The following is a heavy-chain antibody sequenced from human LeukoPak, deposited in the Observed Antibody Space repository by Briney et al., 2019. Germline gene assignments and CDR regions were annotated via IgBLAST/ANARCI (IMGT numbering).Heavy chain of an antibody. D-gene: IGHD2-2*01. V-gene: IGHV3-21*01. CDR1: GFTFSSYS. CDR2: ISSSSSYI. J-gene: IGHJ5*01. Sequence: PGGSLRLSCAASGFTFSSYSMNWVRQAPGKGLEWVSSISSSSSYIYYADSLKGRFTISRDNAKNSLYLQMNSLRAEDTAVYYCARDPSSSTSCYYSWGQGTLVTVSS. CDR3: ARDPSSSTSCYYS.